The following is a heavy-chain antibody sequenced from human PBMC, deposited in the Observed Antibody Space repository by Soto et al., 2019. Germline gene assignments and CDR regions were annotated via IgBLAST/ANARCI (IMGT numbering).Heavy chain of an antibody. CDR3: ATGSGSGSGY. V-gene: IGHV3-48*02. CDR2: ISSGSRTI. D-gene: IGHD3-10*01. CDR1: GFTFSTHT. Sequence: EVQLVESGGSLVQPGGSLRLSCAASGFTFSTHTMNWVRQAPGKGLEWLSYISSGSRTIYYADSVMGRFTISRDNAQNSLYRQKHSLGDEDTAVYYCATGSGSGSGYWGQGTLVTVSS. J-gene: IGHJ4*02.